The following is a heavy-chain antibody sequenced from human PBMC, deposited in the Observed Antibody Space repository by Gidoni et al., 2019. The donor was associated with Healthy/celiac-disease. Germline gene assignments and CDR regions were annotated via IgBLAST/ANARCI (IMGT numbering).Heavy chain of an antibody. Sequence: EVQLLESGGGLVQPGGSLRLSCAASGFTFSSYAMSWVRQAPGKGLEWVSAISGSGGSTYYADSVKGRFTISRDNSKNTLYLQMNSLRAEDTAVYYCAKDSAHYYDSSGYSHFDYWGQGTLVTVSS. CDR1: GFTFSSYA. J-gene: IGHJ4*02. CDR3: AKDSAHYYDSSGYSHFDY. D-gene: IGHD3-22*01. CDR2: ISGSGGST. V-gene: IGHV3-23*01.